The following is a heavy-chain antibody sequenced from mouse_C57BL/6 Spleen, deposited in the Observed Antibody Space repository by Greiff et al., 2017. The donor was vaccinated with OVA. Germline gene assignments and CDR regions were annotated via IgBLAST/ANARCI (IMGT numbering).Heavy chain of an antibody. J-gene: IGHJ1*03. CDR3: ARGSNYWYFDV. Sequence: QVQLQQSGPELVKPGASVKISCKASGYAFSSSWMNWVKQRPGKGLEWIGRIYPGDGDTNYNGKFKGKATLTADKSSSTAYMQLSSLTSEDSAVYFCARGSNYWYFDVWGTGTTVTVSS. CDR2: IYPGDGDT. V-gene: IGHV1-82*01. CDR1: GYAFSSSW. D-gene: IGHD1-1*01.